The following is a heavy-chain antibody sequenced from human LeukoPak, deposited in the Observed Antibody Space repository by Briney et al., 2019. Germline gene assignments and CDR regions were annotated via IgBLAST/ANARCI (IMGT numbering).Heavy chain of an antibody. Sequence: GGSLRLSCAASGFTFSSYSMNWVRQAPGKGLEWVSSISSGSSYIYYADSVKGRFTISRDNGKNSLYLQMNSLRAEDTAVYYCARDGPKYCSNGVCYAPVDPWGQGTLVTFSS. D-gene: IGHD2-8*01. V-gene: IGHV3-21*01. CDR1: GFTFSSYS. CDR2: ISSGSSYI. J-gene: IGHJ5*02. CDR3: ARDGPKYCSNGVCYAPVDP.